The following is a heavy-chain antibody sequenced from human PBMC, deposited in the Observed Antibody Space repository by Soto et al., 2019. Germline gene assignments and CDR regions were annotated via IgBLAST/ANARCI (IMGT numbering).Heavy chain of an antibody. D-gene: IGHD1-26*01. CDR2: IHSDGSST. CDR1: GFTFSYYW. CDR3: ARGGRGAFDL. Sequence: EVQLVESGGGLVQPGESLRLSCAASGFTFSYYWMHWVRQAPGKGLVWVSRIHSDGSSTTYGESVKGRVTISRDNARNTRCLRMNSLRVEDTAVYYCARGGRGAFDLWGQGTVVTVSS. V-gene: IGHV3-74*01. J-gene: IGHJ3*01.